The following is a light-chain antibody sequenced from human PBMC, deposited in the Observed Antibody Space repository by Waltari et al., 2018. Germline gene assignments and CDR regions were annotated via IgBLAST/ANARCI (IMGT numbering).Light chain of an antibody. CDR2: DVS. V-gene: IGLV2-14*03. CDR3: SSYTSSSTLV. CDR1: SSDVGGYNY. J-gene: IGLJ2*01. Sequence: QSALTQPASVSGSPGQSITISCTGTSSDVGGYNYVSWYQQHPAKAPRLVIYDVSNRPSGISNRFSGSKSGNTASLTISGLQAEDEADYYCSSYTSSSTLVFGGGTKLTVL.